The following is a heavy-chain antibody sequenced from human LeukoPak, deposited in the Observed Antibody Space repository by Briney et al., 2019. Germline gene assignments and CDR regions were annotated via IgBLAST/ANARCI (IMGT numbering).Heavy chain of an antibody. Sequence: PGRSLRLSCAASGFIFDDYAMHWVRPVPGEGLEWVSRISWNSGGIAYADSVKARFTISRDNAKNSLYLQMSSLKVEDTASYYCAQASNYAAYNFDYWGQGTLVTVSS. J-gene: IGHJ4*02. CDR2: ISWNSGGI. CDR3: AQASNYAAYNFDY. V-gene: IGHV3-9*01. D-gene: IGHD3-16*01. CDR1: GFIFDDYA.